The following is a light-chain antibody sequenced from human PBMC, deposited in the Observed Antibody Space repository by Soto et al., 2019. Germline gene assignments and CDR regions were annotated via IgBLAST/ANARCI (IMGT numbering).Light chain of an antibody. CDR2: EVV. CDR1: RNDIGAYEF. CDR3: KSYAGSNTYA. V-gene: IGLV2-8*01. Sequence: QSVLTQPPSASGSPGQSVTMSCTGTRNDIGAYEFVSWYQHHPGKAPKLIIYEVVQRPSGVPDRFSGSKSGNTASLTVSGLQAADEADYYCKSYAGSNTYAFGTGTKVTVL. J-gene: IGLJ1*01.